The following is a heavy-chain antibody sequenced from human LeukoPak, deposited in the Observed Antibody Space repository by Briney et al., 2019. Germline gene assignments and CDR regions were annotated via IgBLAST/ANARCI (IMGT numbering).Heavy chain of an antibody. D-gene: IGHD2-21*01. CDR1: GFTFSSYG. CDR3: ARDRARILHH. V-gene: IGHV3-30*03. J-gene: IGHJ1*01. Sequence: PGGSLRLSCAASGFTFSSYGMHWVRQAPGKGLEWVAVISYDGSNKYYADSVKGRFTISRDNSKNTLYLQMNSLRAEDTAVYYCARDRARILHHWGQGTLVTVSS. CDR2: ISYDGSNK.